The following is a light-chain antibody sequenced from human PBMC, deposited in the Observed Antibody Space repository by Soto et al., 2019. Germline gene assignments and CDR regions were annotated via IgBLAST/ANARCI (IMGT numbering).Light chain of an antibody. CDR1: SSDVGFYNY. V-gene: IGLV2-14*03. CDR3: SSFTSSSTYV. CDR2: DVS. Sequence: QSALTQPASVSGSPGQSITISCTGTSSDVGFYNYVSWYQHHPGNAPKLMIYDVSNRPSGVSNRFSGSKSGNTASLTISGLQGEDEADYYCSSFTSSSTYVFGTGTKVTVL. J-gene: IGLJ1*01.